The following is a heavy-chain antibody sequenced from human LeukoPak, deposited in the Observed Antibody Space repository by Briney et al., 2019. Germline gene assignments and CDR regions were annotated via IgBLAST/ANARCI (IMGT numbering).Heavy chain of an antibody. Sequence: PSETLSLTCAVYGGSFSGYYWSWIRQPPGKGLEWIGEINHSGSTNYNPSLKSRVTISVDTSKNQFSLKLSSVTAADTAVYYCASKSNSGSYSGPLYYMDVWGKGTTVTVSS. CDR1: GGSFSGYY. CDR2: INHSGST. V-gene: IGHV4-34*01. D-gene: IGHD1-26*01. J-gene: IGHJ6*03. CDR3: ASKSNSGSYSGPLYYMDV.